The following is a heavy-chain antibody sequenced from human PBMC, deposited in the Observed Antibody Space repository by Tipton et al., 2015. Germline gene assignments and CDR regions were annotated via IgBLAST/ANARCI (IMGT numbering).Heavy chain of an antibody. CDR3: AKEAPNYYGSGSYFDY. V-gene: IGHV3-23*01. D-gene: IGHD3-10*01. J-gene: IGHJ4*02. CDR2: ITARGFVT. CDR1: GFTFRNYA. Sequence: SLRLSCAASGFTFRNYAMTWVRQAPGKGLQWVSSITARGFVTYYADSVRGRFTISRDNFKNTLYLQMNSLRAEDTAVYYCAKEAPNYYGSGSYFDYWGQGTLVTVSS.